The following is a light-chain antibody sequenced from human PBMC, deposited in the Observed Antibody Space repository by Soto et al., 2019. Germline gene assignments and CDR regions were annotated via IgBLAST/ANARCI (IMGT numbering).Light chain of an antibody. CDR2: GNS. CDR3: QSYDSSLSDL. J-gene: IGLJ3*02. V-gene: IGLV1-40*01. CDR1: SSNIGAGYD. Sequence: QSVLTQPPSVSGAPGQRVTISCTGSSSNIGAGYDVHWYQQLPGTAHKLLIYGNSNRPSGVPDRFSGSKSGTSASLAITGLQAEDEADYYCQSYDSSLSDLFGGGTKLTVL.